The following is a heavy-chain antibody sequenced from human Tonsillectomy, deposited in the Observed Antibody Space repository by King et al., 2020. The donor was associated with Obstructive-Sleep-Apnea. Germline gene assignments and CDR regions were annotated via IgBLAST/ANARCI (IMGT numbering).Heavy chain of an antibody. V-gene: IGHV3-23*04. CDR3: AKNQWGYGSGTYFEY. D-gene: IGHD3-10*01. J-gene: IGHJ4*02. CDR2: IGASGSST. CDR1: GFTFGSYA. Sequence: EVQLVESGGGLVQPWGSLRLSCAASGFTFGSYAMSWVRQAPGKGLEWVSVIGASGSSTYIADSVKGRFTISRDNSKNTLYLQMNSLRAEDTAIYYCAKNQWGYGSGTYFEYWGQGTLVTVSS.